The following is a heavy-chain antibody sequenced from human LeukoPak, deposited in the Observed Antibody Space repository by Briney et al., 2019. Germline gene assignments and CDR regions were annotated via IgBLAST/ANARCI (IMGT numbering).Heavy chain of an antibody. CDR1: RFTCSNYW. V-gene: IGHV3-74*01. D-gene: IGHD3-22*01. Sequence: GGSLRLSCVASRFTCSNYWMLWVRQAPGKGLKWVSLISTDGKSTRYAESVKGRFTISRDDAKNSLYLQMNSLRAEDTAVYYCARDRKDDRSMHWGQGTLVTVSS. CDR2: ISTDGKST. J-gene: IGHJ4*02. CDR3: ARDRKDDRSMH.